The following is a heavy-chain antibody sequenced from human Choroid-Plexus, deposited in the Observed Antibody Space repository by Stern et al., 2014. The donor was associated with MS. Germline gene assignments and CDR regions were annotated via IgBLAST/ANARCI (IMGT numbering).Heavy chain of an antibody. CDR2: VSHDGSYK. D-gene: IGHD2/OR15-2a*01. V-gene: IGHV3-30*18. J-gene: IGHJ5*02. CDR3: AKDRQYLTYFFDH. Sequence: VQLEESGGGVVQPGRPLRLSCVASGFTFGSCAMHWVRQAPGKGLEWVGGVSHDGSYKYYADSVKGRFTISRDNSHNTLYMQMSSLRPEDTAVYYCAKDRQYLTYFFDHWGQGSLVTVSS. CDR1: GFTFGSCA.